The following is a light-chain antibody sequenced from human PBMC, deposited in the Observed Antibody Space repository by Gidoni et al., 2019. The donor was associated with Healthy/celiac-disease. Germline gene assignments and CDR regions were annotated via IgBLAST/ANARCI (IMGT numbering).Light chain of an antibody. V-gene: IGKV1-9*01. CDR1: QGISSY. Sequence: DSQWTQSPSFLSASVGDRVTITCRASQGISSYLAWYQQKPGKAPKLLIYAASTLQSGVPSRFSGRGSGTAFTLTISRLQPDDFATYSCQQLNSYPCTFGPGTKVDIK. CDR2: AAS. J-gene: IGKJ3*01. CDR3: QQLNSYPCT.